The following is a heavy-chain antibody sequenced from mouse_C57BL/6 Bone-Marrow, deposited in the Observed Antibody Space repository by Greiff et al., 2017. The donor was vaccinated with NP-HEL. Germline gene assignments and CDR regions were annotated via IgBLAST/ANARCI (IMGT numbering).Heavy chain of an antibody. CDR1: GYTFTSYW. CDR2: IHPNSGST. V-gene: IGHV1-64*01. Sequence: VQLQQPGAELVKPGASVKLSCKASGYTFTSYWMHWVKQRPGQGLEWIGMIHPNSGSTNYNEKFKSKATLTVDKSSSTAYMQLSSLTSEDSAVYYCARAGYGVYWYFDVWGTGTTVTVSS. CDR3: ARAGYGVYWYFDV. J-gene: IGHJ1*03. D-gene: IGHD2-10*02.